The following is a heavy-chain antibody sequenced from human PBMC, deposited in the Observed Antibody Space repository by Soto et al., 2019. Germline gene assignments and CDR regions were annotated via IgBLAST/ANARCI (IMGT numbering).Heavy chain of an antibody. CDR2: ISGSGGST. V-gene: IGHV3-23*01. CDR3: AKDLTGDVYYYYGMDV. CDR1: GFTFSSYA. Sequence: GGSLRLSCAASGFTFSSYAMSWVRQAPGKGLEWVSAISGSGGSTYYADSVKGRFTISRDNSKNTLYLQRNSRRAEDKAVYYCAKDLTGDVYYYYGMDVWGQGTTVTVSS. D-gene: IGHD7-27*01. J-gene: IGHJ6*02.